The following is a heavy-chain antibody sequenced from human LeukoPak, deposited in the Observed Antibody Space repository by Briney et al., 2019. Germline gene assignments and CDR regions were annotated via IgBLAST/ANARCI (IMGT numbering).Heavy chain of an antibody. CDR2: INPNSGGT. CDR3: AREGRRDGYNEKYFQH. J-gene: IGHJ1*01. V-gene: IGHV1-2*02. D-gene: IGHD5-24*01. CDR1: GCTFTGYY. Sequence: ASVKVSCKASGCTFTGYYMHWVRQAPGQGLEWMGWINPNSGGTNYAQKFQGRVTMTRDTSISTAYMELSRLRSDDTAVYYCAREGRRDGYNEKYFQHWGQGTLVTVSS.